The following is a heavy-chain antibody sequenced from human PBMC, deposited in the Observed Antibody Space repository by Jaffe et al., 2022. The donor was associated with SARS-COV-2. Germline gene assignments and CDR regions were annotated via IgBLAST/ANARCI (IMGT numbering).Heavy chain of an antibody. CDR3: ARDRGMWFGDNLDY. CDR2: ISTTGSYI. Sequence: EVQLVESGGGLVKPGGSLRLSCVVSGLTMSTSSMTWVRQAPGKGLEWVASISTTGSYIYYADSMRGRFTISRDNANNSLFLQMNSLGVGDTAVYYCARDRGMWFGDNLDYWGQGTLVTVSS. D-gene: IGHD3-10*01. J-gene: IGHJ4*02. CDR1: GLTMSTSS. V-gene: IGHV3-21*06.